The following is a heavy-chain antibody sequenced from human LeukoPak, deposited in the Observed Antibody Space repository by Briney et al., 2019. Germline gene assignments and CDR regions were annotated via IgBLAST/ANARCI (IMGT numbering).Heavy chain of an antibody. CDR3: ARRGVSSGWPNYYYYYMDV. D-gene: IGHD6-19*01. J-gene: IGHJ6*03. CDR1: GFTFSSYG. CDR2: ISSSSSTI. Sequence: PGGSLRLSCAASGFTFSSYGMSWVRQAPGKGLEWVSYISSSSSTIYYADSVKGRFTISRDNAKNSLYLQMNSLRAEDTAVYYCARRGVSSGWPNYYYYYMDVWGKGTTVTVSS. V-gene: IGHV3-48*01.